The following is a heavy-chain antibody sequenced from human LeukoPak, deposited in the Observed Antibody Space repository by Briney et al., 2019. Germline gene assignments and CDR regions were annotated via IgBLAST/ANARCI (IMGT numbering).Heavy chain of an antibody. CDR2: IKQDGSEK. Sequence: PGGSLRLSCAASGFTFSSYWMSWVRQAPGKGLEWVANIKQDGSEKYYVDSVKGRFTISRDNAKNSLYLQMNSLRAEDTAVYYCARGFIWGGWFGELSGPFDYWGQGTLVTVSS. V-gene: IGHV3-7*01. CDR3: ARGFIWGGWFGELSGPFDY. CDR1: GFTFSSYW. J-gene: IGHJ4*02. D-gene: IGHD3-10*01.